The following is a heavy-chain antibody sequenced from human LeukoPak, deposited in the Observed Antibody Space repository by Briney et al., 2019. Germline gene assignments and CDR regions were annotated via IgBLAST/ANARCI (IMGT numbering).Heavy chain of an antibody. CDR3: AKDKAPLYSGYDRNLDF. V-gene: IGHV3-9*01. Sequence: PGGSLRLSCAASGFTFQQYAIHWVRQVPGKGLEWVSGINWSSAKIGYADSVKGRFTISRDNAKNSVFLQMNSLRAEDTALYYCAKDKAPLYSGYDRNLDFWGQGTLVTVSS. D-gene: IGHD5-12*01. CDR1: GFTFQQYA. CDR2: INWSSAKI. J-gene: IGHJ4*02.